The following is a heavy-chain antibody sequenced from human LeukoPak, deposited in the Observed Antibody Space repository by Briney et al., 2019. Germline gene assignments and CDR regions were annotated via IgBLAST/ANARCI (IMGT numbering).Heavy chain of an antibody. CDR2: TSASSSYI. V-gene: IGHV3-21*06. Sequence: GGSLRLSCAASGFTFSRYSMNWVRQAPGKGLDWVSGTSASSSYIFYADSVKGRFTISRDNAKNSADLQMNSLRVEDSAVYYCARGGDPVDYWGQGTLVTVSS. CDR1: GFTFSRYS. CDR3: ARGGDPVDY. D-gene: IGHD3-16*01. J-gene: IGHJ4*02.